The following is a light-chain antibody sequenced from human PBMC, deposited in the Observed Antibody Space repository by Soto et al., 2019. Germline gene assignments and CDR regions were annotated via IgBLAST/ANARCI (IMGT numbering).Light chain of an antibody. CDR1: EDISRY. CDR2: AAS. Sequence: QLALSASSVSAAVGERSCRTWRASEDISRYLAWYQQKPGKAPKLLIYAASTLQSGGPSRFSGSGSGTDFTITISRLKPEDYATSYCPQLNTYPPWTFGQGTKVDIK. CDR3: PQLNTYPPWT. J-gene: IGKJ1*01. V-gene: IGKV1-9*01.